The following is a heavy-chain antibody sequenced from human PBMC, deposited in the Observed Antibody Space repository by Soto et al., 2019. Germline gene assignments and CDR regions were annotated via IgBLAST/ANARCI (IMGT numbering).Heavy chain of an antibody. J-gene: IGHJ6*02. CDR3: AHSVYARYNYGMDV. CDR2: IYWDDDM. V-gene: IGHV2-5*02. D-gene: IGHD2-8*01. CDR1: GFSLSTSGVG. Sequence: QITLKESGPTLVKPTQTLTLTCTFSGFSLSTSGVGVGWIPQPPGKALECLALIYWDDDMRDSPCLKSRLTINKETSKNQMVLTMTNMDPVDTATYYCAHSVYARYNYGMDVWGQGTTVTVS.